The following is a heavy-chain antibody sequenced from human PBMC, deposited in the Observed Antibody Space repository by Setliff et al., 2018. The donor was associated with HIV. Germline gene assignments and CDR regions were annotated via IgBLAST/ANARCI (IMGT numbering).Heavy chain of an antibody. CDR1: GFTFSSYA. D-gene: IGHD2-15*01. CDR2: ISGSGGST. V-gene: IGHV3-23*01. J-gene: IGHJ4*01. CDR3: AKDGISGGAYPPYYFDY. Sequence: GSLRLSCAASGFTFSSYASGWVRQAPGKGLEWVSAISGSGGSTFYADSVKGRFTISRDNSKNTLYLLMNGLRVEDTAVYYCAKDGISGGAYPPYYFDYWGHGTLVTVSS.